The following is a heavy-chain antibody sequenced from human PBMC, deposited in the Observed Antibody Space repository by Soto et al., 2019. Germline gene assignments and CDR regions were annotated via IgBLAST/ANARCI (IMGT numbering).Heavy chain of an antibody. D-gene: IGHD5-12*01. Sequence: QVQLVESGGGVVQPGRSLRLSCAASGFTFSSYGIHWVRQAPGKGLEWVAVIYYDGSNKYYADSVKGRFTISRDNSKNRGCVQMTGLRAEDTAVYDGARGHGVATTMGWFDPWGQGTLVTVSS. V-gene: IGHV3-33*01. J-gene: IGHJ5*02. CDR2: IYYDGSNK. CDR3: ARGHGVATTMGWFDP. CDR1: GFTFSSYG.